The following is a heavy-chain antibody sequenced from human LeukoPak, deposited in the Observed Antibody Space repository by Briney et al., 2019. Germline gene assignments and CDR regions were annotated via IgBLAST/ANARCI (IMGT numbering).Heavy chain of an antibody. Sequence: PGGSLRLSCAASGFTFTDHYMSWVRQAPGKGLEWVSYISSGGDIIYYADSVKGRFTISRDNAKNSLFLQMNSLRAEDTAVYYCAKRGSVGTLGHFDYWGQGTLVTVSS. CDR2: ISSGGDII. J-gene: IGHJ4*02. CDR1: GFTFTDHY. D-gene: IGHD6-13*01. CDR3: AKRGSVGTLGHFDY. V-gene: IGHV3-11*04.